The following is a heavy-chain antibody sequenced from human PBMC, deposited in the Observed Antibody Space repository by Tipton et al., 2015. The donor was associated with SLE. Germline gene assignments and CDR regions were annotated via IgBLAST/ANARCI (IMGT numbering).Heavy chain of an antibody. CDR2: ISYDGSNK. Sequence: SLRLSCAASGFTFSSYAMHWVRQAPGKGLEWVAVISYDGSNKYYADSVKGRFTISRDNAKNSLYLQMNSLRAEDTAVYYCARDGGHIVVVTAIGDAFDIGGQGKMVPVLS. CDR3: ARDGGHIVVVTAIGDAFDI. D-gene: IGHD2-21*02. CDR1: GFTFSSYA. J-gene: IGHJ3*02. V-gene: IGHV3-30-3*01.